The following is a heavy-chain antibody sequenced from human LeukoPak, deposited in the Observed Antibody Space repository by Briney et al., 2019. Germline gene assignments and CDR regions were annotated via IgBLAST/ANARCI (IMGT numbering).Heavy chain of an antibody. D-gene: IGHD6-13*01. V-gene: IGHV4-39*01. CDR2: IYYSGST. J-gene: IGHJ1*01. CDR3: ARGRGALAAADGMGWFY. Sequence: SETLSLTCTVSGGSISSSSYYWGWIRQPPGKGLEWIGSIYYSGSTYYNPSLKSRVTISVDTSKNQFSLKLSSVTAADTAVYYCARGRGALAAADGMGWFYWGQGTLVTVSS. CDR1: GGSISSSSYY.